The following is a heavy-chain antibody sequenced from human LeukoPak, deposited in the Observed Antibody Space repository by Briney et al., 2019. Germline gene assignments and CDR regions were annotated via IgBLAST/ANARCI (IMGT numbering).Heavy chain of an antibody. CDR2: INPTSGGT. J-gene: IGHJ4*02. CDR3: ATLSPYCSSTSCPQSEVYYFDY. V-gene: IGHV1-2*02. D-gene: IGHD2-2*01. CDR1: GYTFTGYY. Sequence: GASVKVSCKASGYTFTGYYMHWVRQAAGQGLDWMEWINPTSGGTNYAQKFQGRVTMTRDRSISTAYMELSRLRSDDTAVYYCATLSPYCSSTSCPQSEVYYFDYWGQGTLVTVSS.